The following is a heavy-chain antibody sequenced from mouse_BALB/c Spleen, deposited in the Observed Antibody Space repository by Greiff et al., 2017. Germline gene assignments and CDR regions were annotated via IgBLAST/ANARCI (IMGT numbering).Heavy chain of an antibody. CDR3: VRASARGYAMDY. J-gene: IGHJ4*01. V-gene: IGHV2-9-2*01. Sequence: QVQLKQSGPGLVAPSQSLSITCTVSGFSLTSYDISWIRQPPGKGPEWLGVIWTGGGTNYNSAFMSRLSISKDNSKSQVFLKMNSLQTDDTAIYYGVRASARGYAMDYWGQGTSVTVSS. CDR1: GFSLTSYD. CDR2: IWTGGGT. D-gene: IGHD3-1*01.